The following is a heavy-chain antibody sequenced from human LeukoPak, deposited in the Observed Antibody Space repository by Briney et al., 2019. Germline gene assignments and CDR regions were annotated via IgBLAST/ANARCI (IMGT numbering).Heavy chain of an antibody. CDR1: GGSISSGGYS. Sequence: SQTLSLTCAVSGGSISSGGYSWSWIRQPPGKGLEWIGYIYHSGSTYYNPSLKSRVTISVDRSKNQFSPKLSSVTAADTAVYYCARGNSGYDPGWFDPWGQGTLVTVSS. D-gene: IGHD5-12*01. CDR3: ARGNSGYDPGWFDP. CDR2: IYHSGST. V-gene: IGHV4-30-2*01. J-gene: IGHJ5*02.